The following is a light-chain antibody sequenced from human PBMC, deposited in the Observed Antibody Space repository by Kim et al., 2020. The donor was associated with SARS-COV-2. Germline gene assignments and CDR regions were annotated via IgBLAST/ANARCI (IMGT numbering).Light chain of an antibody. CDR2: ANT. CDR1: SSSIGAGYA. CDR3: QSYDSSLSAWV. V-gene: IGLV1-40*01. J-gene: IGLJ3*02. Sequence: QSVLTQPPSVSGAPGQRVTISCTWSSSSIGAGYAVHWYQQLPGTSPKLLIYANTNRPSGVPDRFSGSKSGTSASLAITGLQAEDEADYYFQSYDSSLSAWVFGGGTQLTVL.